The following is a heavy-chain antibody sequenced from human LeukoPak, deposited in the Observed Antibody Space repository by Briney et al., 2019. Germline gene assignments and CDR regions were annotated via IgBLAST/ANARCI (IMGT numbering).Heavy chain of an antibody. CDR3: ARVDFWSGYPYYYYYYGMDV. CDR2: ITTTTSDT. Sequence: PGGSLRLSCAASGFTFSSYAMNWVRQAPGKGLEWVSSITTTTSDTYYADSVKGRFTISRDNAPNSLYLQMNSLRAEDTAVYYCARVDFWSGYPYYYYYYGMDVWGQGTTVTVSS. V-gene: IGHV3-21*01. J-gene: IGHJ6*02. CDR1: GFTFSSYA. D-gene: IGHD3-3*01.